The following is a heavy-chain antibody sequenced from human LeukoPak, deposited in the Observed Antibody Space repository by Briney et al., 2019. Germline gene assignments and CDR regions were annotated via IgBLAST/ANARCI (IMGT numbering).Heavy chain of an antibody. Sequence: GGSLRLSCAVSGFTFSSYGMHWVRQTPGKGLEWVAVIWYDGSNKYYADSAKGRFTISRDNSKNTLYLQMNSLRAEDTAVYYCARDHLPGYQLLCLDYWGQGTLVTVSS. CDR3: ARDHLPGYQLLCLDY. V-gene: IGHV3-33*01. J-gene: IGHJ4*02. CDR1: GFTFSSYG. CDR2: IWYDGSNK. D-gene: IGHD2-2*01.